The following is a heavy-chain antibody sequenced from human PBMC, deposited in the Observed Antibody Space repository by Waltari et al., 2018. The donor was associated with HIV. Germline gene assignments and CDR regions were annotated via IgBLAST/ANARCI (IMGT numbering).Heavy chain of an antibody. D-gene: IGHD2-15*01. CDR3: ARGRVGCSGGSCYPKGQYYGMDV. CDR2: INHSGST. CDR1: GGSFSGYY. V-gene: IGHV4-34*01. J-gene: IGHJ6*02. Sequence: QVQLQQWGAGLLKPSETLSLTCAVYGGSFSGYYWSWIRQPPGKGPEWIGEINHSGSTNYNPSRKSRVTISVDTSKNEFSLKLSSVTAADTAVYDGARGRVGCSGGSCYPKGQYYGMDVWGQGTTVTVSS.